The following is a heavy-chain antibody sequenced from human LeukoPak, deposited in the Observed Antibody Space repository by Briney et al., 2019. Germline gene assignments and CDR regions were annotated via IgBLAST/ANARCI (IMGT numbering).Heavy chain of an antibody. CDR2: INLSGGST. Sequence: ASVKVSCKASGYTFTSYYMHWVRQAPGQGLEWMGIINLSGGSTSYAQKFQGRVTMTRDMSTSTVYMELSSLRSEDTAVYYCATPLCSSTSCYNYYYYGMDVWGQGTTVTVSS. V-gene: IGHV1-46*01. J-gene: IGHJ6*02. D-gene: IGHD2-2*02. CDR3: ATPLCSSTSCYNYYYYGMDV. CDR1: GYTFTSYY.